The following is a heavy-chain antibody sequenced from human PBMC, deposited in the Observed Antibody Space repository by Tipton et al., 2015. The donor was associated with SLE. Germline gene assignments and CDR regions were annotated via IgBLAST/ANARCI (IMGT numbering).Heavy chain of an antibody. V-gene: IGHV4-38-2*02. D-gene: IGHD2-2*01. CDR3: ARGGLKYRRGDSPMDV. Sequence: LSLTCTVSDYSISSGYYWGWIRQPPGKGLEWIGSIFHSGSTFYNPSLQSRVTISVDTSKNQFSLKLNSVTAADTAVYYCARGGLKYRRGDSPMDVWGKGTTVTVSS. CDR1: DYSISSGYY. CDR2: IFHSGST. J-gene: IGHJ6*03.